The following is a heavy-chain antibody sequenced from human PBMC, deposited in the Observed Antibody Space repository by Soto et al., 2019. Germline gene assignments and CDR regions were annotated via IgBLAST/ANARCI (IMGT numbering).Heavy chain of an antibody. V-gene: IGHV1-18*01. CDR1: GYTFTSYA. CDR3: TSAYNTGSDAFDI. J-gene: IGHJ3*02. Sequence: VXGACKASGYTFTSYAMGWVRQDPGQGLEWMGMISAGNGNTRYAQKFKGRVTMTRDTSTSTAYMELSSLTSEDTAMYYCTSAYNTGSDAFDIWGKGTMVNVS. CDR2: ISAGNGNT. D-gene: IGHD6-19*01.